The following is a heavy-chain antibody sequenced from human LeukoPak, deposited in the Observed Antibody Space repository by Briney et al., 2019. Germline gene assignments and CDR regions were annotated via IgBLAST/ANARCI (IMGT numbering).Heavy chain of an antibody. J-gene: IGHJ4*02. V-gene: IGHV3-23*01. CDR1: GFTFSSYA. CDR2: ISGSGGST. CDR3: AKDQVPGFGEIIALFDY. Sequence: GGSLRLSCAASGFTFSSYAMSWVRQAPGKGLEWVSAISGSGGSTCYADSVKGRFTISRDNSKNTLYLQMNSLRAEDTAVYYCAKDQVPGFGEIIALFDYWGQGTLVTVSS. D-gene: IGHD3-10*01.